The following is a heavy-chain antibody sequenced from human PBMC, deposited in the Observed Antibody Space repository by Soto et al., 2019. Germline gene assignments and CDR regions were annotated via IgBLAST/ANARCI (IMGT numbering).Heavy chain of an antibody. V-gene: IGHV3-23*01. Sequence: GGSLRLSCAASGFTFSSYAMSWVRQAPGKGLEWVSAISGSGGSTYYADSVKGRFTISRDNSKNTLYLQMNSLRAEDTAVYYWATHCSGGSCYSGDYYYMDVWGKGTTVTAP. CDR3: ATHCSGGSCYSGDYYYMDV. CDR2: ISGSGGST. J-gene: IGHJ6*03. CDR1: GFTFSSYA. D-gene: IGHD2-15*01.